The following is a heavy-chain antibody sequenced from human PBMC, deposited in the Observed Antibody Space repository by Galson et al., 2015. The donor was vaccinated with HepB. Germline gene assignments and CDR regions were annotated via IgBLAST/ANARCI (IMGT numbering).Heavy chain of an antibody. CDR1: GFHFSASA. D-gene: IGHD1-1*01. J-gene: IGHJ4*02. V-gene: IGHV3-23*01. Sequence: SLRLSCAASGFHFSASAMSWVRQTPGKGLEWVSAITGSGGNTYYADSVKGRFTISRDNSENTLYLQMNSLRAEDTAVYYCATVEWRPWGQGTLVTVSS. CDR2: ITGSGGNT. CDR3: ATVEWRP.